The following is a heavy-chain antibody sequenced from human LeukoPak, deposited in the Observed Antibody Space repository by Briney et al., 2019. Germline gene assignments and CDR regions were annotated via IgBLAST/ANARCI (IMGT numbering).Heavy chain of an antibody. D-gene: IGHD5-18*01. J-gene: IGHJ4*02. V-gene: IGHV3-7*01. CDR2: IREDGSEV. CDR3: ARVLYFRENSYAGPFDQ. CDR1: GFIFSNFW. Sequence: GGSLRLSCEASGFIFSNFWMSWVRQAPGKGLEWVANIREDGSEVYYVDFVKGRFTISRDNDKNSLHLQMNSLRVEDTAVYYCARVLYFRENSYAGPFDQWGQGTLVTVSS.